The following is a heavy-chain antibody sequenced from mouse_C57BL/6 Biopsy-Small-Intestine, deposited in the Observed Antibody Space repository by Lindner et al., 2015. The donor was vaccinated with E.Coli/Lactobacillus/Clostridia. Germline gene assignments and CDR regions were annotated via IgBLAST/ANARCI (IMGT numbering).Heavy chain of an antibody. CDR3: ARFGSSWYYFDY. CDR1: GYSITSDY. D-gene: IGHD1-1*01. Sequence: VQLQESGPGLAKPSQTLSLTCSVTGYSITSDYWNWIRKFQGINLSTWVHKLQCSTYYNPSLKSRISITRDTSKNQYYLQLNSVTTEDTATYYCARFGSSWYYFDYWGQGTTLTVSS. J-gene: IGHJ2*01. CDR2: KLQCST. V-gene: IGHV3-8*01.